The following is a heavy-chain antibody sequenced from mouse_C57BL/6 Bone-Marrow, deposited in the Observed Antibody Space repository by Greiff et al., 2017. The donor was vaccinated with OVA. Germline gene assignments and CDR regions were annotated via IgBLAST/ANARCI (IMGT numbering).Heavy chain of an antibody. CDR2: IRSKSNNYAT. J-gene: IGHJ1*03. CDR1: GFSFNTYA. CDR3: VSTDYYGSSYRYFDV. Sequence: EVKVIESGGGLVQPKGSLKLSCAASGFSFNTYAMNWVRQAPGKGLEWVARIRSKSNNYATYYADSVKDRFTISRDDSESMLYLQMNNLKTEDTAMYYCVSTDYYGSSYRYFDVWGTGTTVTVSS. V-gene: IGHV10-1*01. D-gene: IGHD1-1*01.